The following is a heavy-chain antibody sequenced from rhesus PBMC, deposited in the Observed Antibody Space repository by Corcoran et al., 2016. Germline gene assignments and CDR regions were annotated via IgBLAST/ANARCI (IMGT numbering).Heavy chain of an antibody. CDR1: GSSISRYW. CDR2: INGNSGST. J-gene: IGHJ5-1*01. D-gene: IGHD6S26*01. V-gene: IGHV4-80*01. Sequence: QVQLQESGPGLVKPSETLSLTCAVSGSSISRYWWRLISQPPGPGLEWIGEINGNSGSTYYNPSLKSRVTISKDASKNQFSLKLSSVTAADTAVYYCAREGSGWSNRFDVWGPGVLVTVSS. CDR3: AREGSGWSNRFDV.